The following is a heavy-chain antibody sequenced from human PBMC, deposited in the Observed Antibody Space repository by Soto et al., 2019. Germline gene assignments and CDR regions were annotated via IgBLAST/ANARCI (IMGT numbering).Heavy chain of an antibody. CDR2: ISGSGGSA. J-gene: IGHJ4*02. V-gene: IGHV3-23*04. CDR3: AKDTAVSGTFVVTFDS. D-gene: IGHD6-19*01. CDR1: GFTFRSYA. Sequence: EVQLVESGGGLVQLGGSLRLSCAASGFTFRSYAMSWVRQAPGKGLEWVSSISGSGGSAFYVDSVKGRFTISRDNSKNTLQLQMNSLRADDTAIYYCAKDTAVSGTFVVTFDSWGQGSLVTVSS.